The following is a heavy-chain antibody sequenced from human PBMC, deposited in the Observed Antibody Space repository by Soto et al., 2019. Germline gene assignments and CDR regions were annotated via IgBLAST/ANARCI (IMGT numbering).Heavy chain of an antibody. Sequence: QVQLVESGGGVVQPGRSLRLSCAASGFTFSSYGMHWVRQAPGKGLEWVAVISYDGSNKYYADSVKGRFTISRDNSKNTLDLQMNSLRAEDTAVFYCAKDRSHSSGWYTFDYWGQGTLVTVSS. CDR3: AKDRSHSSGWYTFDY. CDR1: GFTFSSYG. D-gene: IGHD6-19*01. CDR2: ISYDGSNK. J-gene: IGHJ4*02. V-gene: IGHV3-30*18.